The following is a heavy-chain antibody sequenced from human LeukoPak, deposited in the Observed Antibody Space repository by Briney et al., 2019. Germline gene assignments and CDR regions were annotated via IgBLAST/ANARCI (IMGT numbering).Heavy chain of an antibody. D-gene: IGHD5-24*01. J-gene: IGHJ4*02. CDR1: GFTFSSYA. CDR2: ISYDGSNK. Sequence: GGSLRLSCAASGFTFSSYAMHWVRQAPGKGLEWVAVISYDGSNKYYADSVKGRFTISRDNSKNTLYLQMNSLRAEDTAVYYCAREKGMATAFDYWGQGTLVTVSS. V-gene: IGHV3-30-3*01. CDR3: AREKGMATAFDY.